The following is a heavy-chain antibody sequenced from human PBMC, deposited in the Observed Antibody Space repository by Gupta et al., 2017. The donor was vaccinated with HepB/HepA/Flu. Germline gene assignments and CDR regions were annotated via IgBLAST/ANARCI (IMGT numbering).Heavy chain of an antibody. Sequence: EVHLVESGGGLVQSGVSLRHSCAVTGLTFSKYNIIWVRQALGKGLEWLSYISSSANSVFYTDSVKGRFIISRDNAKASLNLQMTNLRDEDTVMYECATNGTSMTTARFPAFDIWGQGTMVIVSS. CDR3: ATNGTSMTTARFPAFDI. D-gene: IGHD4-17*01. J-gene: IGHJ3*02. V-gene: IGHV3-48*02. CDR2: ISSSANSV. CDR1: GLTFSKYN.